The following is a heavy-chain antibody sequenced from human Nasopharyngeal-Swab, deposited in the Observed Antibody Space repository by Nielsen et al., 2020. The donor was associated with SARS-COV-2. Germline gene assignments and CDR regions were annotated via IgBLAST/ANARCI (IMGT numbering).Heavy chain of an antibody. CDR2: IWYDGSNK. CDR1: GFTFSSYG. V-gene: IGHV3-33*08. J-gene: IGHJ5*01. D-gene: IGHD6-19*01. Sequence: GGSLRLSCAASGFTFSSYGMHWVRQAPGKGLEWVAVIWYDGSNKYYADSVKGRFTISRDNSKNTLYLQMNSLRAEDTAVYYCARNPSPPYSSGWFDYWGQGTLVTVSS. CDR3: ARNPSPPYSSGWFDY.